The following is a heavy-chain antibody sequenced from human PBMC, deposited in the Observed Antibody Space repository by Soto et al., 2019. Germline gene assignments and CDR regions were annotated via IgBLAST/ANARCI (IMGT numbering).Heavy chain of an antibody. V-gene: IGHV3-23*01. CDR3: AKERATTTAFDY. CDR2: ITDNGGST. D-gene: IGHD4-17*01. J-gene: IGHJ4*02. Sequence: RLSCAATAFPFSIDGMRWVRQAPGKGLEWVSLITDNGGSTYYADSVKGRFTISRDNTKNTLFLQMNSLRAEDTAVYYCAKERATTTAFDYWGQGDLVTVSS. CDR1: AFPFSIDG.